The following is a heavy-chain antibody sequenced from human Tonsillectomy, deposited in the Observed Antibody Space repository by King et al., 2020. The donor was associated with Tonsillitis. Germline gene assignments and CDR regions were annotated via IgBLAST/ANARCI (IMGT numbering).Heavy chain of an antibody. CDR2: ISHSGST. V-gene: IGHV4-34*01. D-gene: IGHD1-26*01. J-gene: IGHJ3*02. CDR3: ARTGAYDAFDI. CDR1: GGSFTDYF. Sequence: VQLQQWAAGLLKPSETLSLTCDVYGGSFTDYFWSWIRQPPGKGLEWIGEISHSGSTSYNPSLKRRVTISLDTSKNQLSLKLTSVTAADTAVYYCARTGAYDAFDIWGQGTVVTVSS.